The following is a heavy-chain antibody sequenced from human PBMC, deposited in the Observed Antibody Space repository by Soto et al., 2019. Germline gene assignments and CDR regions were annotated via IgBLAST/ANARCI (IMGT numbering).Heavy chain of an antibody. Sequence: QVQLVQSGAEVKKPGASVKVSCKASGYTFTGYYMHWVRQAPGQGLEWMGWINPNSGGTNYAQKFQGWVTMTRDTSIITAYMELSRLRSDVMAVYYCVREVLWFGEGLEFDPCGQGTLVTVSS. CDR3: VREVLWFGEGLEFDP. V-gene: IGHV1-2*04. D-gene: IGHD3-10*01. J-gene: IGHJ5*02. CDR1: GYTFTGYY. CDR2: INPNSGGT.